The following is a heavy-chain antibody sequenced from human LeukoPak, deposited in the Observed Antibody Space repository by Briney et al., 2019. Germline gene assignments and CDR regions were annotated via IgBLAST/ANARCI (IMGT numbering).Heavy chain of an antibody. D-gene: IGHD4-17*01. CDR1: GYTFTGYY. CDR3: ARVTVTTSLVDY. CDR2: ISAYNGNT. V-gene: IGHV1-18*04. J-gene: IGHJ4*02. Sequence: GASVKVSCKASGYTFTGYYMHWVRQAPGQGLEWMGWISAYNGNTNYAQKLQDRVSMTTDSSTNTAYMELRSLRSDDTAVYYCARVTVTTSLVDYWGQGTLVTVSS.